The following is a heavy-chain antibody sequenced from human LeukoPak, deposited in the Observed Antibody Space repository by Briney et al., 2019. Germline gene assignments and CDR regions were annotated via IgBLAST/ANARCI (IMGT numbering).Heavy chain of an antibody. CDR2: ISYDGSNK. D-gene: IGHD3-10*01. Sequence: GGSLRLSCAASGFTFSSYAMHWVRQAPGKGLEWVAVISYDGSNKYYADSVKGRFTISRDNSKNTLYLQMNSLRAEDTAVYYCARAITMVRGPLEYYFDYWGQGTLVTVSS. V-gene: IGHV3-30*04. J-gene: IGHJ4*02. CDR1: GFTFSSYA. CDR3: ARAITMVRGPLEYYFDY.